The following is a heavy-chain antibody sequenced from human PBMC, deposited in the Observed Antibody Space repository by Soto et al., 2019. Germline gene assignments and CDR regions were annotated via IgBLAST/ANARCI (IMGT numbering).Heavy chain of an antibody. J-gene: IGHJ6*02. Sequence: ASVKVSCKVSRYTLTELSMHWVRQAPGKGLEWMGGFDPEDGETIYAQKFQGRVTMTEDTSTDTAYMELSSLRSEDTAVYYCAAWGGIVVVPAAIWRNYYGMDVWGQGTTVTVSS. CDR1: RYTLTELS. CDR2: FDPEDGET. CDR3: AAWGGIVVVPAAIWRNYYGMDV. D-gene: IGHD2-2*01. V-gene: IGHV1-24*01.